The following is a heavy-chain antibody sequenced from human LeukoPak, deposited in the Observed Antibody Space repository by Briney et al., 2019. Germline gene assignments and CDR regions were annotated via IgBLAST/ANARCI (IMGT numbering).Heavy chain of an antibody. CDR3: ASAAYCSGGSCPRGYYFDY. CDR2: ISAYNGNT. V-gene: IGHV1-18*01. CDR1: GYTFTSYG. J-gene: IGHJ4*02. D-gene: IGHD2-15*01. Sequence: ASVKVSCKASGYTFTSYGISWVRQAPGQGLEWMGWISAYNGNTNYAQKLQGRVTITTDTSTSTAYMELRSLRSDDTAVYYCASAAYCSGGSCPRGYYFDYWGQGTLVTVSS.